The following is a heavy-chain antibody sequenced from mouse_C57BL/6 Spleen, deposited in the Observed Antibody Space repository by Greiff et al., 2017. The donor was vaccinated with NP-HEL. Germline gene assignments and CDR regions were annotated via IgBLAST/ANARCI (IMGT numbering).Heavy chain of an antibody. Sequence: EVQLQESGGGLVQPGGSLKLSCAASGFTFSDYYMYWVRQTPEKRLEWVAYISNGGGSTYYPDTVKGRFTISRDNAKNTLYLQMSRLKSEDTAMYYCARPDGPHWYFDVWGTGTTVTVSS. CDR1: GFTFSDYY. CDR2: ISNGGGST. V-gene: IGHV5-12*01. J-gene: IGHJ1*03. D-gene: IGHD2-3*01. CDR3: ARPDGPHWYFDV.